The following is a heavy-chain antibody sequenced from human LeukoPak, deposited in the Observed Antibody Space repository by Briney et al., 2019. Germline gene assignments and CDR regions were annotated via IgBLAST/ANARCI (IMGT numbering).Heavy chain of an antibody. J-gene: IGHJ4*02. D-gene: IGHD6-13*01. CDR2: IYYSGST. CDR1: GGSINSYY. Sequence: PSETLSLTCTVSGGSINSYYWSWIRQPPGKGLEWIGYIYYSGSTNYNPSLKSRVTISVDTSKNQFSLRLSSVTAVDTAVYYCARVTGYMTEDYFDYWGQGTLITVSS. V-gene: IGHV4-59*01. CDR3: ARVTGYMTEDYFDY.